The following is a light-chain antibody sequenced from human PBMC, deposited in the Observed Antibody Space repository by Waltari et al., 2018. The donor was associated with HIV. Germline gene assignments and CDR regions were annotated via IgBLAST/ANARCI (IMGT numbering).Light chain of an antibody. CDR3: QTWGTGIPV. V-gene: IGLV4-69*01. CDR2: LNSDGSH. J-gene: IGLJ2*01. Sequence: QLVLTQSPSASAFLGASAKLTCTLSSGRSSYAIAWHQQQPEKGPRYLMKLNSDGSHSKGDGIPVRFSGASSGAERYLTISSLQSGDEADYYCQTWGTGIPVFGGGTKLTVL. CDR1: SGRSSYA.